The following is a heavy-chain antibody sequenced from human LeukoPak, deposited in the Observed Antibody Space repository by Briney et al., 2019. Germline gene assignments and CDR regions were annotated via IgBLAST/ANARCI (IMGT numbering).Heavy chain of an antibody. D-gene: IGHD2-2*01. CDR1: GFTFSSYA. V-gene: IGHV3-30*04. Sequence: GGSLRLSCAASGFTFSSYAMHWVRQAPGKGLEWVAVISYDGSNKYYADSVKGRFTISRDNSKNTLYLQMNSLRAEDTAVYYCARDLHGSSTTYWSQGTKVTVSS. CDR3: ARDLHGSSTTY. CDR2: ISYDGSNK. J-gene: IGHJ4*03.